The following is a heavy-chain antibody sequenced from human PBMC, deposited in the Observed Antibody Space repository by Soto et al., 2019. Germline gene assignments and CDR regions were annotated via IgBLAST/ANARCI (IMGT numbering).Heavy chain of an antibody. V-gene: IGHV3-23*01. J-gene: IGHJ4*01. D-gene: IGHD6-13*01. CDR2: IDSAGST. Sequence: EVQLLESGGGLVQPGGSLRLSCAASGFTFSSYAMNWVRQAPGKGLEWVSLIDSAGSTYYADSVKGRFTISRDNSRNTLYLQMSSLRAEDTAVYYCAKDLWYSNSWYGSDYWGHGTLVTVSS. CDR1: GFTFSSYA. CDR3: AKDLWYSNSWYGSDY.